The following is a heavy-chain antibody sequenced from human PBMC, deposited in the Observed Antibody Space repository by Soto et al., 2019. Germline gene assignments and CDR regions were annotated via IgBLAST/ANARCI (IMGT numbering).Heavy chain of an antibody. CDR1: GFTFGSYW. J-gene: IGHJ4*02. CDR2: IKPDGSAT. Sequence: EVQLVESGGGLVQPGGSLRLSCAVSGFTFGSYWMNWVRLIPGKGLEWVAYIKPDGSATYYVDSVKGRFTISRDNAKNSLDLQMNSLRVEDTCGYYCARAGYCGPGCYYYFDYRGQGTLVTVSS. D-gene: IGHD2-21*02. CDR3: ARAGYCGPGCYYYFDY. V-gene: IGHV3-7*01.